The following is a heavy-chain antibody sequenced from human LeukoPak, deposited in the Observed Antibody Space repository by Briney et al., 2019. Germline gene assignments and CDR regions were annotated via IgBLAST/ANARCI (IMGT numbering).Heavy chain of an antibody. J-gene: IGHJ4*02. CDR2: ISSSSSTI. CDR3: TSSGYMRSFDY. Sequence: GGSLRLSCAASGFTFSDHYMDWVRQAPGKGLEWVSYISSSSSTIYYADSVKGRFTISRDNAKNSLYLQMNSLRAEDTAVYYCTSSGYMRSFDYWGQGTLVTVSS. D-gene: IGHD5-12*01. V-gene: IGHV3-11*04. CDR1: GFTFSDHY.